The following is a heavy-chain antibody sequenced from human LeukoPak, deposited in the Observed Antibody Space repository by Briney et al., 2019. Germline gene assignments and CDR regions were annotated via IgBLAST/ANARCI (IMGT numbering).Heavy chain of an antibody. CDR2: LYYTGST. D-gene: IGHD3-22*01. CDR1: GGSISSRYY. J-gene: IGHJ4*02. CDR3: ARSLAGGTSGYYSLKSFDY. V-gene: IGHV4-39*07. Sequence: SETLSLTCSVSGGSISSRYYWGWIRQSPGKGLEWIGGLYYTGSTYYNPSLKSRVTISVDTSKTQFSLKLSSVTAADTAVYYCARSLAGGTSGYYSLKSFDYWGQGTLVTVSS.